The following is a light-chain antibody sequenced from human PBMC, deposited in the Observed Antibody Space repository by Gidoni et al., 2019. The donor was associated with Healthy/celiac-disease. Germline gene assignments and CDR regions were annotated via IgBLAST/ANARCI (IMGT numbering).Light chain of an antibody. CDR2: KAS. CDR3: QQYNSYST. Sequence: DIQMTQSPSTLSASVGDRVTITCRASQSISSWLAWYQQKPGNAPKLLLYKASSLESVVPSRFSCSGSGTEFTLTIRSLQSDDFATYYCQQYNSYSTFGQGTKLEIK. V-gene: IGKV1-5*03. J-gene: IGKJ2*01. CDR1: QSISSW.